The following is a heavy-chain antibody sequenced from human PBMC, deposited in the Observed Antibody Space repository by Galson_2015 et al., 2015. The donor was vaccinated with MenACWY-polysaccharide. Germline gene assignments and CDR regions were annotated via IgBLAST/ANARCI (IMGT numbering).Heavy chain of an antibody. J-gene: IGHJ5*02. CDR1: GFTFNHYG. CDR3: ARDTGGVAAAGTVGWLDP. V-gene: IGHV3-33*01. D-gene: IGHD6-13*01. CDR2: IWYDGSNT. Sequence: SLRLSCAASGFTFNHYGMHWVRQAPGKGLEWVAVIWYDGSNTYYADSVKGRFTISRDNSKNTLFLQMNSLRAEDTAVYYCARDTGGVAAAGTVGWLDPWGQGTLVTVSS.